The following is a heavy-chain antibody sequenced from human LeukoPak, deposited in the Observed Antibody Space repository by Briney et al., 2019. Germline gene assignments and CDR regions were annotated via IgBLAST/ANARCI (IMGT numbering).Heavy chain of an antibody. CDR3: ARHLPYSSSGHDAFDI. CDR1: GGSISSSSYY. CDR2: IYYSGST. V-gene: IGHV4-39*01. J-gene: IGHJ3*02. Sequence: SETLSLTCTVSGGSISSSSYYWGWIRQPPGKGLEWIGSIYYSGSTYYNPSLKSRVTISVDTSKNQFSLKLSSVTAADTAVYYCARHLPYSSSGHDAFDIWGQGTMVTVS. D-gene: IGHD6-6*01.